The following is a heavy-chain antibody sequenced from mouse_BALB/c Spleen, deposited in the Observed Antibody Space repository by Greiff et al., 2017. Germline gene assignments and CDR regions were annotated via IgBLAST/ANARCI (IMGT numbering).Heavy chain of an antibody. Sequence: EVQLQQSGPELVKPGASVKISCKTSGYTFTEYTMHWVKQSHGKSLEWIGGINPNNGGTSYNQKFKGKATLTVDKSSSTAYMELRSLTSEDSAVYYCARSLPRAYYRYDEGSWFAYWGQGTLVTVSA. V-gene: IGHV1-18*01. CDR3: ARSLPRAYYRYDEGSWFAY. CDR2: INPNNGGT. J-gene: IGHJ3*01. D-gene: IGHD2-14*01. CDR1: GYTFTEYT.